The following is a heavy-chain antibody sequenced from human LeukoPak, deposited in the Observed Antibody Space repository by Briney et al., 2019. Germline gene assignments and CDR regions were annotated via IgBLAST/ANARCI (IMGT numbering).Heavy chain of an antibody. CDR2: INSDGSST. CDR1: GFTFSSYW. Sequence: PGGSLRLSCAASGFTFSSYWMHRVRQAPGKGLVWVSRINSDGSSTSYADSVKGRFTISRDNAKNTLYLQMNSLRAEDTAVYYCARDRCSGGSCYANDYWGQGTLVTVSS. V-gene: IGHV3-74*01. CDR3: ARDRCSGGSCYANDY. D-gene: IGHD2-15*01. J-gene: IGHJ4*02.